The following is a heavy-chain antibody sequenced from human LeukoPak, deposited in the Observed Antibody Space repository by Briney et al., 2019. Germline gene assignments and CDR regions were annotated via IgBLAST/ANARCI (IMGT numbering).Heavy chain of an antibody. J-gene: IGHJ5*02. CDR3: ARDPVAGTGTDT. CDR2: VYYTATT. Sequence: PSETLSLTCSVSGDSITNINYYWGWIRQPPGKGLEWIATVYYTATTYSNPSLKSRVTISVDSSKNEVSLKVTSVTAADTAIYYCARDPVAGTGTDTWGQGTLVTVSS. V-gene: IGHV4-39*07. CDR1: GDSITNINYY. D-gene: IGHD6-13*01.